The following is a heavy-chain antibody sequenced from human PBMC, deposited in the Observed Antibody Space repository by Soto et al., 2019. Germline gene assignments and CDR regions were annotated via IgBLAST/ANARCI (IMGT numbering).Heavy chain of an antibody. Sequence: GASVKVSCKASGYTFTSYAMHWVRQAPGQRLEWVGWINAGNGNTKYSQKFQGRVTITRDTSASTAYMELSSLRSEDTAVYYCARKRIRSLEWLYYYYGMDVWGQGTTVTVSS. D-gene: IGHD3-3*01. J-gene: IGHJ6*02. CDR2: INAGNGNT. CDR3: ARKRIRSLEWLYYYYGMDV. CDR1: GYTFTSYA. V-gene: IGHV1-3*01.